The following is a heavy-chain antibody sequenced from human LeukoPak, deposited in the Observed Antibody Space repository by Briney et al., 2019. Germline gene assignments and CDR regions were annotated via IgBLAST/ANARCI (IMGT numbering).Heavy chain of an antibody. CDR1: GFTFSNYW. V-gene: IGHV3-74*01. CDR2: ISSDGSTI. J-gene: IGHJ4*02. Sequence: TGGSLRLSCAASGFTFSNYWMHWVRQAPGKGLVWVSRISSDGSTITYADSVKGRFTISRDNAKNTLYLQMNSLRAEDTAVYYCARVTVSSSEVIFDYWGQGSLFAVSS. CDR3: ARVTVSSSEVIFDY. D-gene: IGHD1-20*01.